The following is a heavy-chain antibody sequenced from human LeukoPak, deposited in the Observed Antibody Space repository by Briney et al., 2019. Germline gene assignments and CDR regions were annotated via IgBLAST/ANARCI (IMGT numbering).Heavy chain of an antibody. J-gene: IGHJ6*03. CDR1: GFTFDDYG. CDR3: AREFLSGYSYYYYYMDV. Sequence: GGSLRLSCAASGFTFDDYGMSWVRQAPGKGLEWVSGINWNGGSTGYADSVKGRFTISRDNAKNSLYLQMNSLRAEDTALYYCAREFLSGYSYYYYYMDVWGKGTTVTASS. V-gene: IGHV3-20*04. CDR2: INWNGGST. D-gene: IGHD3-3*01.